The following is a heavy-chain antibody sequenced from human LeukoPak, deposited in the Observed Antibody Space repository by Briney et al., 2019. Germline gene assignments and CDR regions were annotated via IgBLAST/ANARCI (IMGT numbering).Heavy chain of an antibody. CDR1: GFTFSNYG. D-gene: IGHD3-10*01. CDR3: ANGYYYGSGSYYKEAFDI. J-gene: IGHJ3*02. CDR2: ISYDGSSK. Sequence: GGSLPLSCAASGFTFSNYGMHWVRQAPGKGLEWVVVISYDGSSKYYADSVKGRFTISRDNSKNTLYLQMNSLRAEDTAVYYCANGYYYGSGSYYKEAFDIWGQGEPGSVSS. V-gene: IGHV3-30*18.